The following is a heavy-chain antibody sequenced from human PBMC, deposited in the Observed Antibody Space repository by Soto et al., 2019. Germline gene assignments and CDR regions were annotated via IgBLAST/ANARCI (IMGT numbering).Heavy chain of an antibody. J-gene: IGHJ6*02. CDR2: TYYRSKWYY. V-gene: IGHV6-1*01. CDR3: ATVMLLRGGYYVEV. Sequence: SLSLTCVISVYSVTGNTAGWNWIIQSPSRGLEWLGRTYYRSKWYYDYAGSVKGRMTINPDTSRNQFSLHLNSVSPEDTAVYYCATVMLLRGGYYVEVWGPGTTVIVSS. CDR1: VYSVTGNTAG. D-gene: IGHD3-10*01.